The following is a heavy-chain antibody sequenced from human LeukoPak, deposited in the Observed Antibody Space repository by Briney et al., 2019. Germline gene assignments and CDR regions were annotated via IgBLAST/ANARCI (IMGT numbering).Heavy chain of an antibody. J-gene: IGHJ4*02. V-gene: IGHV3-23*01. CDR3: AQDRFVSSGRDDY. CDR2: ISGSGENT. CDR1: GFTFSSYA. D-gene: IGHD6-19*01. Sequence: GGSLRLSCAASGFTFSSYAMSWVRQAPGKGLEWVSGISGSGENTYYVDSVKGRFTISRDNSKNTLYLQMTNLRVEDTAVYSCAQDRFVSSGRDDYWGQGTLVTVSS.